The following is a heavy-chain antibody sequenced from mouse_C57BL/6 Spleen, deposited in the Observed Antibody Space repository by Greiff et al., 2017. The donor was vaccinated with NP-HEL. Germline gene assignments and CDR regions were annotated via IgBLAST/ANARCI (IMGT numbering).Heavy chain of an antibody. Sequence: EVQLQQSGPELVKPGASVKISCKASGYSFTDYNMHWVKQSTGKSLEWIGVINPNYGTTSYNQKFTGTATLTVDTSSSTAYMQLNSLTSEDSAVYYCARSGYYGRSYGYYAKDDWGQGTSVTVSS. CDR3: ARSGYYGRSYGYYAKDD. V-gene: IGHV1-39*01. J-gene: IGHJ4*01. D-gene: IGHD1-1*01. CDR1: GYSFTDYN. CDR2: INPNYGTT.